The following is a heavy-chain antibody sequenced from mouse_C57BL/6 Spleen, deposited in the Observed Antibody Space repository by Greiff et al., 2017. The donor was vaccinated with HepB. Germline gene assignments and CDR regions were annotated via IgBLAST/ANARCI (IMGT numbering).Heavy chain of an antibody. CDR1: GYAFTNYL. CDR3: ARSFLLYTQGDAMDY. D-gene: IGHD2-12*01. CDR2: INPGSGGT. Sequence: QVHVKQSGAELVRPGTSVKVSCKASGYAFTNYLIEWVKQRPGQGLEWIGVINPGSGGTNYNEKFKGKATLTADKSSSTAYMQLSSLTSEDSAVYFCARSFLLYTQGDAMDYWGQGTSVTVSS. J-gene: IGHJ4*01. V-gene: IGHV1-54*01.